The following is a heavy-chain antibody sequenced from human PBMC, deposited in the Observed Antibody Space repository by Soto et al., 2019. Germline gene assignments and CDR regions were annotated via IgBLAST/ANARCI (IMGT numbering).Heavy chain of an antibody. CDR2: IYWNDDK. Sequence: SGPTLVNPTQTLTLTCIFSGFSLRTSGVGVGWIHQPPGKALEWLGFIYWNDDKRYSPSLKSRLTITKDTSKNQVVLTMTNMDPVDTATYYCAKSGSSGWYGWFDPWGQGTLVTAPQ. V-gene: IGHV2-5*01. J-gene: IGHJ5*02. D-gene: IGHD6-19*01. CDR3: AKSGSSGWYGWFDP. CDR1: GFSLRTSGVG.